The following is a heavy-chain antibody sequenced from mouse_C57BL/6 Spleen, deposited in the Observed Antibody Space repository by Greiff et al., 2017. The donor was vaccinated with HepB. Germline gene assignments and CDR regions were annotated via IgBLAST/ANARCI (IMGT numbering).Heavy chain of an antibody. D-gene: IGHD1-1*01. Sequence: QVQLQQPGAELVMPGASVKLSCKASGYTFTSYWMHWVKQRPGQGLEWIGEIDPSDSYTNYNQKLKGKSTLTVDKSSSTAYMQLSSLTSEDSAVYYCARSTTVVVERYFDVWGTGTTVTVSS. V-gene: IGHV1-69*01. CDR3: ARSTTVVVERYFDV. CDR1: GYTFTSYW. J-gene: IGHJ1*03. CDR2: IDPSDSYT.